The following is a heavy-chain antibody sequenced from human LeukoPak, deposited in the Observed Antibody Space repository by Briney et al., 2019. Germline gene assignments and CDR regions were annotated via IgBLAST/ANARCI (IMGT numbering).Heavy chain of an antibody. V-gene: IGHV3-21*01. CDR1: GFTFSSYS. J-gene: IGHJ5*02. Sequence: PGGSLRLSCAASGFTFSSYSMNWVRQAPGKGLEWVSSISSSSSYIYYADSVKGRFTISRDNAKNSLYLRMNSLRAEDTAVYYCARLYRVAATFDPWGQGTLVTVSS. CDR2: ISSSSSYI. CDR3: ARLYRVAATFDP. D-gene: IGHD2-15*01.